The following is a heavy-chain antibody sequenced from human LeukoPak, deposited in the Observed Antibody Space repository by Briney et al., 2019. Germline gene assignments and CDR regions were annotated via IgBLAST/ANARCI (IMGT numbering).Heavy chain of an antibody. J-gene: IGHJ4*02. CDR3: VREARGYHYTYCDY. V-gene: IGHV3-13*01. CDR2: VSAGHHA. D-gene: IGHD5-18*01. CDR1: GFTLGGHD. Sequence: PGGSLRLSCTASGFTLGGHDMHWVPQTTGDGLGCGAAVSAGHHAFYAGYVKGRFTVSREDAKDSLYLQMNSLRAVDTAVYYCVREARGYHYTYCDYWGQGSLVTVSS.